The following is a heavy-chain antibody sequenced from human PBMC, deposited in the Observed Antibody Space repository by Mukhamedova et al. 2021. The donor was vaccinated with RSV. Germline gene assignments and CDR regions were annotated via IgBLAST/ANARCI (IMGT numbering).Heavy chain of an antibody. CDR3: VGLQRFGKFYFDY. Sequence: WEGLEWIATIFSGASGSTYYNPSLKSRVTISVDPSKNQFSLDLRSVTAADTAVYYCVGLQRFGKFYFDYWGQGSQVTVSS. CDR2: IFSGASGST. D-gene: IGHD3-10*01. J-gene: IGHJ4*02. V-gene: IGHV4-39*01.